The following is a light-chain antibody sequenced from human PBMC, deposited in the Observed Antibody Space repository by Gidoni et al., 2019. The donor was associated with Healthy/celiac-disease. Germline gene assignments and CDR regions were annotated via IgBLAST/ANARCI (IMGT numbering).Light chain of an antibody. CDR1: QSISTF. Sequence: DIQMTQSPSSLSASVGDRVTITCRASQSISTFLNWYKQKSGKAPKLLISTASSLQSGVPSRFSGSGSGTDFTLTISSLQPEDFATYYCQQSYSTLWTFXXXTKVEIK. V-gene: IGKV1-39*01. J-gene: IGKJ1*01. CDR3: QQSYSTLWT. CDR2: TAS.